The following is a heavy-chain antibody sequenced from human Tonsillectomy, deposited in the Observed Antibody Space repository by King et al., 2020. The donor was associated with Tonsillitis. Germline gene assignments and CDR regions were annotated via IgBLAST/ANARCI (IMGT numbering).Heavy chain of an antibody. CDR1: GFTFDDYA. D-gene: IGHD3-22*01. Sequence: VQLVESGEGLVQPGTSLRLSCGASGFTFDDYAMHWVRQAPGKGLEWVSGISWNTGKIGYADSVKGRFTISRDNAKKSLYLQMNSLRVEDTALYYCAKVRLQSGYFAFDVWGQGKMVTVSS. J-gene: IGHJ3*01. CDR3: AKVRLQSGYFAFDV. V-gene: IGHV3-9*01. CDR2: ISWNTGKI.